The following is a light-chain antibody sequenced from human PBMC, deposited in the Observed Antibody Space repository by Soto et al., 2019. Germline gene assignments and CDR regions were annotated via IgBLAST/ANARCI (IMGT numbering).Light chain of an antibody. Sequence: LTQPASVSGSPGQSITISCTGTSSDVGGYNYVSWYQQHPGKAPKLMIYDVSNLPSGVSNRFSGSKSGNTASLTISGLQAEDEADYYCSSYTSSSTLVVFGGGTKLTVL. J-gene: IGLJ2*01. CDR2: DVS. CDR3: SSYTSSSTLVV. V-gene: IGLV2-14*01. CDR1: SSDVGGYNY.